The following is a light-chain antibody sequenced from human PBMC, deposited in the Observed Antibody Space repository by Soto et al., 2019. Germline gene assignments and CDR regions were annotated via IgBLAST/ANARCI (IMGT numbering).Light chain of an antibody. CDR2: EVI. CDR3: GSYTRSSTLL. V-gene: IGLV2-14*01. J-gene: IGLJ2*01. Sequence: QSVLTQPASVSGSPGQSITVSCTGTSSDVGRYNYVSWYQQHPGRAPRLIIYEVINRPAGVSNRFSGSKSGNTALLTISGLQAADEAEYYCGSYTRSSTLLFGGGTKVTVL. CDR1: SSDVGRYNY.